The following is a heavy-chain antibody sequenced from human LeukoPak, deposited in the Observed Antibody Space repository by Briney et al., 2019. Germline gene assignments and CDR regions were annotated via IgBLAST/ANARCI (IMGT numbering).Heavy chain of an antibody. CDR3: ATDWGPAAIFEY. D-gene: IGHD2-2*01. CDR2: IKQDGSEK. J-gene: IGHJ4*02. Sequence: PGGSLRLSCAASGFTFSSYWMSWVRQAPGKGLEWVANIKQDGSEKYYVDSVRGRFTISRDNAKNSLYLQMNSLRAEDTAVYYCATDWGPAAIFEYWGQGTLVTVSS. CDR1: GFTFSSYW. V-gene: IGHV3-7*01.